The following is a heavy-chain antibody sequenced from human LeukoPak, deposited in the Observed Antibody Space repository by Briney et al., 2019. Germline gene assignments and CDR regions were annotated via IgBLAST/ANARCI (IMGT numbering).Heavy chain of an antibody. J-gene: IGHJ4*02. D-gene: IGHD3-9*01. CDR2: ISPSSSSR. Sequence: GGSLRLSCVASGFAFSRSGMNWVRQAPGKGLEWLSCISPSSSSRHYADSMKGRLIISRDNAKNSLYLQMSSLTDEDTAVYYCARDIPGALTGFCRGFDYWGQGTPVTASS. CDR3: ARDIPGALTGFCRGFDY. CDR1: GFAFSRSG. V-gene: IGHV3-48*02.